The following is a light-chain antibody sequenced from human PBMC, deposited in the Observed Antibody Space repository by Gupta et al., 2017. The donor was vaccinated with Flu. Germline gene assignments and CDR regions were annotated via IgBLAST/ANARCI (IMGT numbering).Light chain of an antibody. CDR2: EHD. J-gene: IGLJ2*01. CDR1: SGSIVSNY. Sequence: NLMLTQPHSVSGTPGETVTISCTRTSGSIVSNYVQWYQQRPGSSPATVIYEHDQRPSGVPDRFSCSVDSASKSASLTISGQKTEDEADYYCQYYDDSYHKVFGGGTKLTVL. CDR3: QYYDDSYHKV. V-gene: IGLV6-57*01.